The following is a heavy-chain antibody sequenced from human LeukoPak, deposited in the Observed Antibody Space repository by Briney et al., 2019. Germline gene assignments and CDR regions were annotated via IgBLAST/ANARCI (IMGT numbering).Heavy chain of an antibody. CDR3: ARYASYGSSSGYYYMDV. D-gene: IGHD5-18*01. V-gene: IGHV1-2*02. CDR2: INPNSGGT. CDR1: GYTFTGYY. J-gene: IGHJ6*03. Sequence: ASVKVSCKASGYTFTGYYMHWVRQAPGQGLEWMGWINPNSGGTNYAQKFQGRVTMTRDTSISTAYMELSRLRSDDTAVYYCARYASYGSSSGYYYMDVWGKGTTVTVSS.